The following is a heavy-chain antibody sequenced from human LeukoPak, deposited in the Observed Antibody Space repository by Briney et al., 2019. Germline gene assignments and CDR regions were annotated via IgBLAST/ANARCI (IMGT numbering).Heavy chain of an antibody. CDR1: GGSISSSNW. V-gene: IGHV4-4*02. CDR2: IYHSGST. CDR3: ARVIAAAGKGFDY. Sequence: SETLSLTCAVSGGSISSSNWWSWVRQPPGKGLEWIGEIYHSGSTNYNPSLKSRVTISVDKSKNQFSLKLSSVTAVDTAVYYCARVIAAAGKGFDYWGQGTLVTVSS. J-gene: IGHJ4*02. D-gene: IGHD6-13*01.